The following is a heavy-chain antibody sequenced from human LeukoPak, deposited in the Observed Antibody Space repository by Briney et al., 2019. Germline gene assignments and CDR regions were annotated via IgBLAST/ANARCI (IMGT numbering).Heavy chain of an antibody. CDR3: ARPNIEWLQPNDAFDI. CDR2: IIPILGIA. J-gene: IGHJ3*02. CDR1: GGTFSSYA. D-gene: IGHD5-12*01. V-gene: IGHV1-69*04. Sequence: ASVKVSCKASGGTFSSYAISWVRQAPGQGLEWMGRIIPILGIANYAQKFQGRVTFTADKSTSTAYMELSSLRSEDTAVYYCARPNIEWLQPNDAFDIWGQGTMVTVSS.